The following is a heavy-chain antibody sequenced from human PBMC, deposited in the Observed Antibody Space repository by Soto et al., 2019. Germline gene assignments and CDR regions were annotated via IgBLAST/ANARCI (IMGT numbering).Heavy chain of an antibody. CDR3: ARRDSSSSPRWFDP. J-gene: IGHJ5*02. CDR2: IIPILGTA. V-gene: IGHV1-69*01. CDR1: GGTFSSYA. D-gene: IGHD6-6*01. Sequence: QVQLVQSGAEVKKPGSSVKDSCKASGGTFSSYAISWVRQAPGQGLEWMGGIIPILGTANYAQKFQGRVTITADESTSTAYMELSSLRSEDTAVYYCARRDSSSSPRWFDPWGQGTLVTVSS.